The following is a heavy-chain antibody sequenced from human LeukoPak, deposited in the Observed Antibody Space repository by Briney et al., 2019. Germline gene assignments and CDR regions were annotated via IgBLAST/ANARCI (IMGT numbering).Heavy chain of an antibody. CDR2: IYHSGST. Sequence: SQTLSLTCTVSGGSISSGDYYWSWIRQPPGKGLEWIGYIYHSGSTHFNPSLKSRVAISVDTSKNQFSLKLSSVTAADTAVYFCARGPDSSGYYYFDYWGQGTLVTVSS. CDR3: ARGPDSSGYYYFDY. J-gene: IGHJ4*02. V-gene: IGHV4-30-4*01. D-gene: IGHD3-22*01. CDR1: GGSISSGDYY.